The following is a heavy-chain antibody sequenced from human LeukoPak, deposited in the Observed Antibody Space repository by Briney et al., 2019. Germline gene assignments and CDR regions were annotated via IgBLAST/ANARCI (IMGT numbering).Heavy chain of an antibody. CDR2: IYHTGGT. V-gene: IGHV4-59*02. J-gene: IGHJ6*03. CDR3: ARHLSSSWRYYYYYMDV. CDR1: GGSASDYY. Sequence: PSQTPSLTCTMSGGSASDYYWGWIRHSPGEGLEWIGYIYHTGGTSYSPSLKSRVTISADTSQNQFSLKLSSVTAADTAVYYCARHLSSSWRYYYYYMDVWGKGTTVTISS. D-gene: IGHD6-13*01.